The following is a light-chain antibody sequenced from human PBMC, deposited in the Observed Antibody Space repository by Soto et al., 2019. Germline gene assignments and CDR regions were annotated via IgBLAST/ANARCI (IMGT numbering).Light chain of an antibody. CDR1: SSDVGAYNH. V-gene: IGLV2-14*01. CDR2: DVN. J-gene: IGLJ1*01. Sequence: QSVLTQPASVSESPGQSITISCTGSSSDVGAYNHVSWYQQHPDKAPKLMIYDVNNRPSGVSDRFSGFKSGNTASLTLSGLQAEDEDDYYCNSFTSRSTYVFGTRTKVTV. CDR3: NSFTSRSTYV.